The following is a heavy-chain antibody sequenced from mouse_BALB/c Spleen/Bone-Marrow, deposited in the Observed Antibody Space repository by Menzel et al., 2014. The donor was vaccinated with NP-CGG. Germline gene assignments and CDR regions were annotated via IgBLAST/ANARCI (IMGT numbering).Heavy chain of an antibody. J-gene: IGHJ4*01. CDR2: IDPANGNT. CDR3: ARAYYGNYPYAMDY. V-gene: IGHV14-3*02. Sequence: EVQLQQSGAELVKPGASVKLSCTASGFNTKDTYMHWVKQRPEQGLEWIGRIDPANGNTKYDLKFQGKATITADTSSNTAYLQLSSLTSEDTAVYFCARAYYGNYPYAMDYWGQGTSVTVSS. D-gene: IGHD2-10*01. CDR1: GFNTKDTY.